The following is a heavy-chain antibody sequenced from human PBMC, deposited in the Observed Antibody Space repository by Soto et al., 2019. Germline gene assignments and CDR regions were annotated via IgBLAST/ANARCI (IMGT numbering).Heavy chain of an antibody. V-gene: IGHV3-74*03. CDR1: GFTFSSHW. Sequence: EVQLVESGGGLVHPGGSLRLSCAASGFTFSSHWMHWVRRDPGKGLLWVARINGDGSSIMYADSVKGRFTISRDNAKNTLHLQMNGLRADDTAVYYCIKAPTYTNGWAEHWGQGTLVTVSS. D-gene: IGHD6-19*01. CDR3: IKAPTYTNGWAEH. J-gene: IGHJ1*01. CDR2: INGDGSSI.